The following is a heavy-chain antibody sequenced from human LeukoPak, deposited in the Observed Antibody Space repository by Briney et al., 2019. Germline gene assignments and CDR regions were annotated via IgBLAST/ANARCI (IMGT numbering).Heavy chain of an antibody. Sequence: SETLSLTCTVSGDSINSGGYYWTWIRQHPGRGLEWIGYIYYSGSTYYTPSLRSRVTLSLDTSKNQFSLNLNSVTAADTAVYYCASQANFYDSSGYFRPWGQGTLVTVSS. V-gene: IGHV4-31*03. J-gene: IGHJ1*01. D-gene: IGHD3-22*01. CDR1: GDSINSGGYY. CDR3: ASQANFYDSSGYFRP. CDR2: IYYSGST.